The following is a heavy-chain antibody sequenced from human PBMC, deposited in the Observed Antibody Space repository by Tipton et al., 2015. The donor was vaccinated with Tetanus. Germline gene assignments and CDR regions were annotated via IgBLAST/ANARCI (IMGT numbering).Heavy chain of an antibody. CDR2: ISGSGGST. V-gene: IGHV3-23*01. D-gene: IGHD3-22*01. CDR1: GFTFSSYA. CDR3: AKDGRGYYYDSGGGDFDI. J-gene: IGHJ3*02. Sequence: SLRLSCAASGFTFSSYAMSWVRQAPGKGLEWVSAISGSGGSTYYADSVKGRFTISRDNSKNTLYLQMNSLRAEDTAVYYCAKDGRGYYYDSGGGDFDIWGQGTLVTVSS.